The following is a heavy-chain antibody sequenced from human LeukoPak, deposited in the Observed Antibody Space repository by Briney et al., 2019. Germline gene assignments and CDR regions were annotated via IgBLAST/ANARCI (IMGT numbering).Heavy chain of an antibody. J-gene: IGHJ4*02. Sequence: GGSVTLLCAASGFPFDDYGMSWVRQAPGRGLEWVTGNYWNGGRTGYVDSVTGRFTISRDNAKNSLYLQMNSLRAEDTALYYCARDQGGTGSWYEGEGYWGQGTLVTVSS. V-gene: IGHV3-20*04. D-gene: IGHD6-13*01. CDR1: GFPFDDYG. CDR3: ARDQGGTGSWYEGEGY. CDR2: NYWNGGRT.